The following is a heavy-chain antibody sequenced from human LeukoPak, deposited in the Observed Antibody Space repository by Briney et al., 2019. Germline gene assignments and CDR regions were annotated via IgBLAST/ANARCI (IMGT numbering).Heavy chain of an antibody. J-gene: IGHJ4*02. CDR1: GFTFSSYS. V-gene: IGHV3-74*01. CDR2: INSDGSTT. CDR3: ARRSSGSPPYYFDY. D-gene: IGHD1-26*01. Sequence: PGGSLRLSCAASGFTFSSYSMHWVRQAPGKGLVWVSRINSDGSTTNYADYVKGRFTISRDNAKNTLYLQMNSLRAEDTAVYYCARRSSGSPPYYFDYWGQGTLVTVSS.